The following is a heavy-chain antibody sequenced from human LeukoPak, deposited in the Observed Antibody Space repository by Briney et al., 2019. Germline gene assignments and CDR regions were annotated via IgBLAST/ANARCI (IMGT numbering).Heavy chain of an antibody. J-gene: IGHJ4*02. V-gene: IGHV1-2*02. CDR2: TNPSTGGT. D-gene: IGHD2-2*01. CDR3: ARGGAFCSITTCHEFDH. Sequence: ASVKVSCKTSGYTFTGSYLHWVRQVPGQGLEWMVWTNPSTGGTKSAQQFEGRVTMTRDTSNTTGYLELRSLRLDDTATYYCARGGAFCSITTCHEFDHWGQGTLVIVSS. CDR1: GYTFTGSY.